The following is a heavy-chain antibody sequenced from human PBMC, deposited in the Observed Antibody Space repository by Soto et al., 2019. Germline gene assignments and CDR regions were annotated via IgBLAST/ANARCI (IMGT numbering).Heavy chain of an antibody. J-gene: IGHJ6*02. Sequence: GGSLRLSCAASGFTFSSYSMNWVRQAPGKGLEWVSYISSSSSTIYYADSVKGRFTISRDNAKNSLYLQMNSLRDEDTAVYYCARYEQQLVLRDYYYGMDVWGPGTTVTVSS. CDR2: ISSSSSTI. D-gene: IGHD6-13*01. CDR1: GFTFSSYS. CDR3: ARYEQQLVLRDYYYGMDV. V-gene: IGHV3-48*02.